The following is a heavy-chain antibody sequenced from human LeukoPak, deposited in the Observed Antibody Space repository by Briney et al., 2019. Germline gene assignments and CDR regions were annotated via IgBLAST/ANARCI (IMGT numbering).Heavy chain of an antibody. CDR3: TTGGS. Sequence: GGSLRLSCAASGFTFSNAWMTSVRQAPGKGLEWVGRIKTKTDGGTTDYAAPVKGRFTISRDDSKTMLYLQTNRLKSEDTAVYYRTTGGSWSQGTLVTISS. J-gene: IGHJ4*02. CDR2: IKTKTDGGTT. V-gene: IGHV3-15*01. CDR1: GFTFSNAW.